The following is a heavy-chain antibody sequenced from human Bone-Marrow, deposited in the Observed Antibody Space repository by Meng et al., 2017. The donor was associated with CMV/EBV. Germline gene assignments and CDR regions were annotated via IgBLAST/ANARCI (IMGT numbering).Heavy chain of an antibody. D-gene: IGHD2-2*01. J-gene: IGHJ5*02. CDR3: ARDRESVVVPVSLQEGFDP. CDR1: GFTFSSYW. Sequence: GESLKISCAASGFTFSSYWMSWVRQAPGKGLEWVANIKQDGSEKYYVDSVKGRFTISRDNAKNSLYLQMNSLRAEDTAVYYCARDRESVVVPVSLQEGFDPWGQGTLVTVSS. V-gene: IGHV3-7*01. CDR2: IKQDGSEK.